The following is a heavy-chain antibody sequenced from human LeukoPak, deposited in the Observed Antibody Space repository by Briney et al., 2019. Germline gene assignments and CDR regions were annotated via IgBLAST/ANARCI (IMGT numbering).Heavy chain of an antibody. D-gene: IGHD3-22*01. CDR2: IYASGCT. CDR1: GGSMSSYY. Sequence: SETLSLTCSVSGGSMSSYYWSWIRQPAAKGLEWIGRIYASGCTDYNPSLKSRVNMSVDTSKNQFSLKLWSVTAADTAVYYCARESKSYDGSGYYHDSWGQGTLVTVSS. CDR3: ARESKSYDGSGYYHDS. V-gene: IGHV4-4*07. J-gene: IGHJ4*02.